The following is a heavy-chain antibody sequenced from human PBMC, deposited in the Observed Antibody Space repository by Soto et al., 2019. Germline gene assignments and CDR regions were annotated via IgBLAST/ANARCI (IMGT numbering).Heavy chain of an antibody. CDR2: IIPIFGTA. Sequence: GASVKVSCKASGGTFSSYAISWARQAPGQGLEWMGGIIPIFGTANYAQKFQGRVTITADKSTSTAYMELSSLRSEDTAVYYCARVPWPPYCGGDCDPSFDYWGQGTLVTVSS. CDR1: GGTFSSYA. D-gene: IGHD2-21*02. CDR3: ARVPWPPYCGGDCDPSFDY. V-gene: IGHV1-69*06. J-gene: IGHJ4*02.